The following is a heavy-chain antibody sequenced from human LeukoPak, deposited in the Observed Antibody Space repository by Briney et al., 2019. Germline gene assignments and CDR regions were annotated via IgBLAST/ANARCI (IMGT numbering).Heavy chain of an antibody. CDR1: GFTFSSYA. CDR3: ARLGHAVLPVAILSLGTFDY. D-gene: IGHD2-2*02. Sequence: GGSLRLSCAASGFTFSSYAMHWVRQAPGKGLEWVAVISYDGSNKYYADSVKGRFTISRDNSKNTLYLQMNSLRAEDTAMYYCARLGHAVLPVAILSLGTFDYWGQGTLVTVSS. V-gene: IGHV3-30-3*01. CDR2: ISYDGSNK. J-gene: IGHJ4*01.